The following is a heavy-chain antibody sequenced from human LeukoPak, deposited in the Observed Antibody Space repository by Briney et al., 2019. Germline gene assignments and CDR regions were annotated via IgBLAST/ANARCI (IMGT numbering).Heavy chain of an antibody. V-gene: IGHV3-21*01. D-gene: IGHD2-15*01. CDR3: ARGCGGNCYLNDY. CDR1: GFTFSIYS. J-gene: IGHJ4*02. Sequence: GGSLRLSCAASGFTFSIYSMNWVRQAPGKGLEWVSSISPSSSYIYYADSVKGRFTVSRDNAKNSLYLQMNSLRVEDTAVYYCARGCGGNCYLNDYWGQGTLVTVSS. CDR2: ISPSSSYI.